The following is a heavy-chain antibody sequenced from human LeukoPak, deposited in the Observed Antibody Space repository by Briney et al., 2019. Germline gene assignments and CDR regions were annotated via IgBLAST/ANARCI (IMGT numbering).Heavy chain of an antibody. CDR3: ARLSLDYYDSSGSFYYFDY. V-gene: IGHV4-39*01. Sequence: SETLSLTCTVSGGSISSNNYYWGWIRQPPGKGLEWIGSIYYSGSTYYNPSLKSRVTISVATSKNQFSLRLSSVTAADTAVYYCARLSLDYYDSSGSFYYFDYRGQGTLVTVSS. CDR1: GGSISSNNYY. CDR2: IYYSGST. J-gene: IGHJ4*02. D-gene: IGHD3-22*01.